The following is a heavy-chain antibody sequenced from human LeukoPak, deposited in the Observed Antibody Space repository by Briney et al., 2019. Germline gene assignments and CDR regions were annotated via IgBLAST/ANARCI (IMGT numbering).Heavy chain of an antibody. CDR1: GFTFSSYA. CDR2: ISGSGGST. D-gene: IGHD4-17*01. Sequence: GGPLRLSCAASGFTFSSYAMSWVRQAPGEGLEWVSAISGSGGSTYYADSVKGRFTISRDNSKNTLYLQMNSLRAEDTAVYYCAKVEVLTVTPWYFDLWGRGTLVTVSS. CDR3: AKVEVLTVTPWYFDL. J-gene: IGHJ2*01. V-gene: IGHV3-23*01.